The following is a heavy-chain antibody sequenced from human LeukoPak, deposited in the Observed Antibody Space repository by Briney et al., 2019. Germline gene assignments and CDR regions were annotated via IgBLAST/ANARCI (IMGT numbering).Heavy chain of an antibody. D-gene: IGHD2-2*01. CDR2: INPNRGGT. J-gene: IGHJ5*02. Sequence: ASVKVSCKASGYTFTGYYMHWVRQAPGQGLEWMGWINPNRGGTNYAQKFKGWVTMTRDTSISTAYMELSRLRSDDTAVYYCARATFDHYCSSTSCKVAWFDPWGQGTLVTVSS. V-gene: IGHV1-2*04. CDR3: ARATFDHYCSSTSCKVAWFDP. CDR1: GYTFTGYY.